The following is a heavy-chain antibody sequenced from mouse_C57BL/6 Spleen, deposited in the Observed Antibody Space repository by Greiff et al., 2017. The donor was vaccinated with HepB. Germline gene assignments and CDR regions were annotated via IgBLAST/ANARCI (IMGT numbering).Heavy chain of an antibody. CDR1: GFSLTSYG. V-gene: IGHV2-2*01. J-gene: IGHJ3*01. CDR3: ARVYYDYDGFAY. D-gene: IGHD2-4*01. Sequence: QLQQSGPGPVQPSQSLSITCTVSGFSLTSYGVHWVRQSPGKGLEWLGVLWSGGSTAYNAAFISRLSISKDNSKSQVFFKMNSLQADDTAIYYCARVYYDYDGFAYWGHVTLVTVSA. CDR2: LWSGGST.